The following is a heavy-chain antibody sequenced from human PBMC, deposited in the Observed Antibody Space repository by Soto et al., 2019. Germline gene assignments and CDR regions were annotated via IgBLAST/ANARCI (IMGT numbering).Heavy chain of an antibody. V-gene: IGHV3-74*01. CDR2: INPDGSIT. D-gene: IGHD2-2*01. CDR1: GFTLSTYW. J-gene: IGHJ4*02. Sequence: EVQLVESGGGLVQPGGSLRLSCAASGFTLSTYWMHWVRQAPGKGLVWVSHINPDGSITSYADSVKGRFTISRDNAKNTLYLQMNSLRAEDTAVYYCERAGQLAVWGQGTLVTVSS. CDR3: ERAGQLAV.